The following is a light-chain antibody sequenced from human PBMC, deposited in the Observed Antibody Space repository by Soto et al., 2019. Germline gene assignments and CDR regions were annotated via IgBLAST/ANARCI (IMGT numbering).Light chain of an antibody. J-gene: IGKJ1*01. CDR3: QQYNNWPRT. Sequence: EIVMTQSPATLSVSAGEGATLSWSASQSVSSNLAWYQQKPGQAPRLLIYGASTRATGIPARFSGSGSGTEFTLTISSLQSEDFAVYYCQQYNNWPRTFGHGTKVDI. V-gene: IGKV3-15*01. CDR2: GAS. CDR1: QSVSSN.